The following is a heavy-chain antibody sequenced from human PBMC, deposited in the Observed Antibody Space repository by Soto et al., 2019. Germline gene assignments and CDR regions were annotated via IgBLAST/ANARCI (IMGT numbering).Heavy chain of an antibody. Sequence: QVQLQESGPGLVKPSQTLSLTCTVSGGSINSGGYYWSWIRQHPGKGLEWIGYIYYSGSTYYNPSLKSRVTVSVDTSNNQFSLRLISVTAADTAVYYCARIYSSSSYYFDCWGQGTLVTVSS. CDR3: ARIYSSSSYYFDC. V-gene: IGHV4-31*03. J-gene: IGHJ4*02. D-gene: IGHD6-6*01. CDR1: GGSINSGGYY. CDR2: IYYSGST.